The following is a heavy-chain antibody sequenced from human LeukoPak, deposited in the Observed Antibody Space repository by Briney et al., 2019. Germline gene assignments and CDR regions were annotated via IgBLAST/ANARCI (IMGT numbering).Heavy chain of an antibody. D-gene: IGHD6-25*01. CDR1: GFTFSSYG. CDR2: ISYDGSNK. V-gene: IGHV3-30*18. CDR3: AKDSSAYMDV. J-gene: IGHJ6*03. Sequence: GGSLRLSCAASGFTFSSYGMHWVRQAPGKGLEWVAVISYDGSNKYYADSVKGRFTISRDNSKNTLYLQMNSLRAEDTAVYYCAKDSSAYMDVWGKGTTVTVSS.